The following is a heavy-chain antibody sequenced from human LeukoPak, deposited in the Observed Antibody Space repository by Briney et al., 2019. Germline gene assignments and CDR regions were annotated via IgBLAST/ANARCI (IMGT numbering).Heavy chain of an antibody. CDR3: ARVPSIAAARDWFDP. Sequence: SETLSLTCTVSGGSISSSSYSWGWIRQPPGKGLEWIGSIYYSGSTYYNPSLKSRVTISVDTSKDQFSLKLSSVTAADTAVYYCARVPSIAAARDWFDPWGQGTLVTVSS. CDR2: IYYSGST. D-gene: IGHD6-13*01. V-gene: IGHV4-39*07. CDR1: GGSISSSSYS. J-gene: IGHJ5*02.